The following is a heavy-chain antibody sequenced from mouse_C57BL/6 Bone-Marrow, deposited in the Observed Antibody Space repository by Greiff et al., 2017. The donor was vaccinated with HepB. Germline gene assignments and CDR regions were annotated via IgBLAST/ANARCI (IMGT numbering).Heavy chain of an antibody. Sequence: VQLQQSGAELARPGASVKLSCKASGYTFTSYGISWVKQRTGQGLEWIGEIYPRSGNTYYNEKFKGKATLTADKSSSTAYMELRSLTSEDSAVFFCARWGVLWSPYYAMDYWGQGTSVTASS. CDR1: GYTFTSYG. J-gene: IGHJ4*01. D-gene: IGHD1-1*02. CDR3: ARWGVLWSPYYAMDY. CDR2: IYPRSGNT. V-gene: IGHV1-81*01.